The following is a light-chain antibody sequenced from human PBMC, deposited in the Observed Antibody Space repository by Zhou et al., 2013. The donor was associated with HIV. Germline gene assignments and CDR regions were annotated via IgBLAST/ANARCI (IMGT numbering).Light chain of an antibody. Sequence: QSVLTQPPSVSGAPGQRVTISCTGSSSNIGAGHDVHWYQQLPGTAPKLLIYGNTNRPSGVPDRFSGSKSANTASLTISGLQAEDEADYYCYSYAGSNKVLFGGGTKLTVL. J-gene: IGLJ2*01. CDR1: SSNIGAGHD. CDR3: YSYAGSNKVL. CDR2: GNT. V-gene: IGLV1-40*01.